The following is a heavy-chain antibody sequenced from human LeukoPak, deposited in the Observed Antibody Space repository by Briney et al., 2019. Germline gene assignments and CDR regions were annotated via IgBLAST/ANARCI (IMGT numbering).Heavy chain of an antibody. D-gene: IGHD6-13*01. CDR1: GYTFTSYG. J-gene: IGHJ4*02. CDR3: ARDVWGAQQLALDY. Sequence: GASVKVSCKASGYTFTSYGISWVRQAPGQGLEWMGWISAYNGNTNYAQKLQGRVTMTTDTPTTTAYMELRSLRSDDTAVYYCARDVWGAQQLALDYWGQGTLVTVSS. CDR2: ISAYNGNT. V-gene: IGHV1-18*04.